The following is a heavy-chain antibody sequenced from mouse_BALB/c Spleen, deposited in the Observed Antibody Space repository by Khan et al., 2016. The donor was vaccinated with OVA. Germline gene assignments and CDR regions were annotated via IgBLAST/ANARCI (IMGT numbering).Heavy chain of an antibody. J-gene: IGHJ1*01. CDR1: GFTFSTYA. Sequence: EVKLLESGGGLVQPGGSLKLSCAASGFTFSTYAMSWVRQTPEKRLEWVATISGGGTYTYYPDSVKGRFTISRDNAKNTLFLQMSSLRSVDTAMYYCARPPITTVVAASYWFFDVWGAGTTVTVSS. CDR3: ARPPITTVVAASYWFFDV. D-gene: IGHD1-1*01. CDR2: ISGGGTYT. V-gene: IGHV5-9-3*01.